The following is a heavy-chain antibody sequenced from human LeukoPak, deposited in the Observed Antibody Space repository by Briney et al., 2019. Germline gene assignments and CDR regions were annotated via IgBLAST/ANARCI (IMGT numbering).Heavy chain of an antibody. CDR2: INHSGST. CDR1: GGSFSGYY. CDR3: ARSDYHNSGSHTVFDAFDI. Sequence: SETLSLTCAVYGGSFSGYYWSWIRQPPGKGLEWIGEINHSGSTNYNPSLKSRVTISVDTSKNQFSLNLSSVTAADTAMYYCARSDYHNSGSHTVFDAFDIWGQGTRVTVSS. J-gene: IGHJ3*02. V-gene: IGHV4-34*01. D-gene: IGHD3-10*01.